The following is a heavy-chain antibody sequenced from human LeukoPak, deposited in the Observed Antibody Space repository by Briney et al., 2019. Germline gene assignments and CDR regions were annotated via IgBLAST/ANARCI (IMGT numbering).Heavy chain of an antibody. V-gene: IGHV3-74*01. CDR2: INSDGSST. D-gene: IGHD7-27*01. CDR1: GFTFSSYW. J-gene: IGHJ4*02. Sequence: GGSLRLSCAASGFTFSSYWMHWVRQAPGKGLVWVSRINSDGSSTSYADSAKGRFTISRDNSKSTLYLQMNSLRAEDTAVYYCANLNAPYWGNFDYWGQGTLVTVSS. CDR3: ANLNAPYWGNFDY.